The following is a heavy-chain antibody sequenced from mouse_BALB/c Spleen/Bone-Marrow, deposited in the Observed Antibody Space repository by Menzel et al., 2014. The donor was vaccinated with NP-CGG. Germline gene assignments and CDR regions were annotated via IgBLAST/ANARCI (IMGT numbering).Heavy chain of an antibody. CDR1: GFTFSSYT. CDR2: ISNGGGST. CDR3: ARGNGFAY. Sequence: VQLKESGGGLVQPGGSLKLSCAASGFTFSSYTMSWVRQTPEKRLDWVAYISNGGGSTYYPDTVKGRFTISRDNAKNTLYLQMSSLKSGDTAMYYCARGNGFAYWGQGTLVTVSA. V-gene: IGHV5-12-2*01. J-gene: IGHJ3*01.